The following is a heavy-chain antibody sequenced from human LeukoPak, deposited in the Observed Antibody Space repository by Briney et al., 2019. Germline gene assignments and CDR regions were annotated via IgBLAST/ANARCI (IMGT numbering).Heavy chain of an antibody. V-gene: IGHV3-21*01. D-gene: IGHD6-13*01. CDR3: ARDGAAAAGRYFDY. CDR1: GFTFSGYS. Sequence: GGSLRLSCAASGFTFSGYSMNWVRQAPGKGLEWVSSISTTSAYIYYADSVKGRLTTSRDNAKSSLYLEMNSLRAEDTAVYYCARDGAAAAGRYFDYWGQGSLVTVSS. J-gene: IGHJ4*02. CDR2: ISTTSAYI.